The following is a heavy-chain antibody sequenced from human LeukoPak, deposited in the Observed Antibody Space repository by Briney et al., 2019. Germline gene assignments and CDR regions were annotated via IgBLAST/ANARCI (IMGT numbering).Heavy chain of an antibody. CDR1: GFTFSSYA. Sequence: GGSLRLSCAASGFTFSSYAMHWVRQAPGKGLEWVAVISYDGSNKYYADSVKGRFTISRDNSKNTLYLQMNSLRAEDTAVYYCARGGPYDRVSAFDYWGQGTLVTVSS. V-gene: IGHV3-30-3*01. CDR2: ISYDGSNK. J-gene: IGHJ4*02. D-gene: IGHD3-22*01. CDR3: ARGGPYDRVSAFDY.